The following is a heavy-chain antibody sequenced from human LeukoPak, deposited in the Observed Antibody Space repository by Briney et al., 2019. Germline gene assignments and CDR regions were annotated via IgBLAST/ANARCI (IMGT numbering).Heavy chain of an antibody. D-gene: IGHD6-13*01. CDR1: GGSISSYY. Sequence: ASATLSRTCTVSGGSISSYYWSWIRQPPGKGLEWIGYIYYSGSTNYNPSLKSRVTISVDTSKNQFSLKLSSVTAADTAVYYCARVVRYYIAAAGTRLYYFDYWGQGTLVTVSS. CDR2: IYYSGST. J-gene: IGHJ4*02. V-gene: IGHV4-59*01. CDR3: ARVVRYYIAAAGTRLYYFDY.